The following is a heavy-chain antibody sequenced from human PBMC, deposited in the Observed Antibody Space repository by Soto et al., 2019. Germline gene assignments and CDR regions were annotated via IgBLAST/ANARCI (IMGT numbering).Heavy chain of an antibody. CDR1: GFTFSSYA. J-gene: IGHJ4*02. Sequence: QVHLVESGGGVVQPGRSLRLSCAASGFTFSSYAMHWVRRTPGKGLECVALISYDGINKYYADSVKGRFTVSRDNSKSTLYLQMNSLSAEETAVYYCVKDGVSGWSDYFFDYWGQGTLVTVSS. CDR2: ISYDGINK. D-gene: IGHD6-19*01. V-gene: IGHV3-30*18. CDR3: VKDGVSGWSDYFFDY.